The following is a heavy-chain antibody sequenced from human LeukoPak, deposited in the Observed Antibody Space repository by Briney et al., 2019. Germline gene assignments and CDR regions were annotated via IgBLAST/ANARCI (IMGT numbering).Heavy chain of an antibody. V-gene: IGHV3-48*04. J-gene: IGHJ4*02. Sequence: GGSLRLSCAASGFTFSSYSMNWVRQAPGKGLEWVSYISSSSSTIYYADSVKGRFTISRDNAKNSLYLQMNSLRAEDTAVYYCARDLVVVPAAILDYWGQGTLVTVSS. D-gene: IGHD2-2*01. CDR3: ARDLVVVPAAILDY. CDR2: ISSSSSTI. CDR1: GFTFSSYS.